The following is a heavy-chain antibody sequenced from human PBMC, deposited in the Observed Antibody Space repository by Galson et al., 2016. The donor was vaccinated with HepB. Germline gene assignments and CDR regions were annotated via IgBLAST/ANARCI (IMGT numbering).Heavy chain of an antibody. D-gene: IGHD3-22*01. CDR2: ISITSTTK. Sequence: SLRLFCAGSGFTLSRHSMNWVRQAPGKGLEWISYISITSTTKYYADSVKGRFTISRDNAKNSLYLQMNSLRDEDTAVYYCARDDRWYYYDSSGYYYGAFDMWGQGTMVAVSS. CDR3: ARDDRWYYYDSSGYYYGAFDM. V-gene: IGHV3-48*02. J-gene: IGHJ3*02. CDR1: GFTLSRHS.